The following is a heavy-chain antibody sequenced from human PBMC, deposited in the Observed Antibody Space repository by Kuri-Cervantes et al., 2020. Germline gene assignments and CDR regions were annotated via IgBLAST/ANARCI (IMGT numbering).Heavy chain of an antibody. CDR3: ASSYYYDSSGYFAPYHFDY. J-gene: IGHJ4*02. CDR1: GGSISSGDYY. CDR2: IYYSGST. V-gene: IGHV4-30-4*01. D-gene: IGHD3-22*01. Sequence: SETLSLTCTVSGGSISSGDYYWSWIRQPPGKGLEWIGYIYYSGSTYYNPSLKSRVTISVDTSKNQFSLKLSSVTAADTAVYYCASSYYYDSSGYFAPYHFDYWGQGTLVTVSS.